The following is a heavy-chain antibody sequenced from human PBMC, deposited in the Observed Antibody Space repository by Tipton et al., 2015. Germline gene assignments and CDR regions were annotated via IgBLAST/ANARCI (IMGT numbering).Heavy chain of an antibody. V-gene: IGHV4-61*01. CDR3: ARGGAGYYYDSSGYLS. CDR2: IFYSGST. Sequence: TLSLTCTVSGGSVSSNNYFWSWIRQPPGKGLEWIGYIFYSGSTSYNPSLKSRIIISIDTSKNQFSMKLSSVTAADTVVYYCARGGAGYYYDSSGYLSWGQGTLVTVSS. CDR1: GGSVSSNNYF. D-gene: IGHD3-22*01. J-gene: IGHJ5*02.